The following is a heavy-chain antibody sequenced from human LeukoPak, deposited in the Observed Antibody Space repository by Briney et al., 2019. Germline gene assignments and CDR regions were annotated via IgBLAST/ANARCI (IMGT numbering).Heavy chain of an antibody. V-gene: IGHV4-39*01. J-gene: IGHJ2*01. Sequence: PSETLSLTCTVSGGSISSNSYYWGWIRQPPGKGLEWIGSIYYSGSTYYNPSLKSRVTISVDTSKNQFSLKLSSVTAADTAVYYCARLDDSSGYYYPYWYFDLWGRGTLVTVSS. CDR2: IYYSGST. CDR3: ARLDDSSGYYYPYWYFDL. CDR1: GGSISSNSYY. D-gene: IGHD3-22*01.